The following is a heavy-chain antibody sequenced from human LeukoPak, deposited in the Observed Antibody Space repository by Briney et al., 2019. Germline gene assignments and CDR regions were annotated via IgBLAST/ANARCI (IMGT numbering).Heavy chain of an antibody. Sequence: SVKVSCKASGGTFSSYAISWVRQAPGQGLEWMGRIIPILGIANYAQKFQGRVTIIADKSTSTAYMELSSLRSEDTAVYYCAREREIVGATYTSEFDYWGQGTLVTVSS. V-gene: IGHV1-69*04. CDR3: AREREIVGATYTSEFDY. CDR2: IIPILGIA. CDR1: GGTFSSYA. D-gene: IGHD1-26*01. J-gene: IGHJ4*02.